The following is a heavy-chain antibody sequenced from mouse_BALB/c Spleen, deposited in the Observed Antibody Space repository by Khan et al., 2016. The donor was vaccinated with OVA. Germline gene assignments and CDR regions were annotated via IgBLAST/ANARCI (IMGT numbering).Heavy chain of an antibody. V-gene: IGHV5-15*02. J-gene: IGHJ3*01. Sequence: EVELVESGGGLVQPGGSRKLSCAASGFTFSDYGMAWVRQAPGKGPEWVAFISDLAYTIYYADTVTGRFTISRENAKNTLYLEMSSLRSEDTGIYYCARGVGTAPFAYWGLGTLVTVSA. D-gene: IGHD1-1*01. CDR1: GFTFSDYG. CDR3: ARGVGTAPFAY. CDR2: ISDLAYTI.